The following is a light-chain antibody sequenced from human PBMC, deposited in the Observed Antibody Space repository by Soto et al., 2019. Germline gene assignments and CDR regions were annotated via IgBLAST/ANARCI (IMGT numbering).Light chain of an antibody. CDR3: QQSDSYPYT. Sequence: GDRVTITCRASQSITNYLNWYQQKPGKAPKLLVYAASSLQSGVPSRFSGNGSGTDFTLTISSLQPEDFASYYGQQSDSYPYTFGQGTKVEMK. CDR2: AAS. CDR1: QSITNY. V-gene: IGKV1-39*01. J-gene: IGKJ2*01.